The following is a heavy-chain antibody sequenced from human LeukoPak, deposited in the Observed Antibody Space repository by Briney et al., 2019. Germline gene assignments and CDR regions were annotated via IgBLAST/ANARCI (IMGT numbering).Heavy chain of an antibody. CDR1: GYTFTSYS. D-gene: IGHD2-2*02. Sequence: ASVKVSCKASGYTFTSYSINWVRQAPGQGLEWMAWFSAYNGNTNYAQKFQGRVTLTRDTSTSTAYMELRSLRSDDTAVYFCARGMSGYTEDPFDIWGQGTVVTVSS. V-gene: IGHV1-18*04. CDR2: FSAYNGNT. CDR3: ARGMSGYTEDPFDI. J-gene: IGHJ3*02.